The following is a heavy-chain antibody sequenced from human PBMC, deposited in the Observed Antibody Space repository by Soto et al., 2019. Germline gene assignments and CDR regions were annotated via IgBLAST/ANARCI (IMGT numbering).Heavy chain of an antibody. CDR3: ARVPSTGTTSY. CDR1: GFTFSGYW. D-gene: IGHD1-1*01. J-gene: IGHJ4*02. CDR2: IKQDGSEN. Sequence: GGSLRLSCAASGFTFSGYWMSWVRQAPGKGLEWVANIKQDGSENYYVDSVKGRFTISRDNAKNSLYLQMNSLRAEDTAVYFCARVPSTGTTSYWGQGTLVTVSS. V-gene: IGHV3-7*01.